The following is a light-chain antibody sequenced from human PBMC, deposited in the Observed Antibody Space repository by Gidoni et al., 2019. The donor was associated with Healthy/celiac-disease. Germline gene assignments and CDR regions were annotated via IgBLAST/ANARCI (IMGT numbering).Light chain of an antibody. CDR3: QQSYSTPPT. CDR2: AAS. J-gene: IGKJ1*01. CDR1: QSISSY. V-gene: IGKV1-39*01. Sequence: DIQMTQSPSSLSASVGDRVTITCRASQSISSYLNWYQQKPEKAPKLLIYAASSLQSGVPSRFSGSGSGTDFTRTISSLQPEDFATYYCQQSYSTPPTFGQGTKVEIK.